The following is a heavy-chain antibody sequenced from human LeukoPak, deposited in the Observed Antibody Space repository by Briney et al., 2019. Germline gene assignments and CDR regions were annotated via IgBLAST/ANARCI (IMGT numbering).Heavy chain of an antibody. V-gene: IGHV5-51*01. D-gene: IGHD6-13*01. Sequence: PGESLKISCKGSGYSFTSYWIGWVRQMPGKGLEWMGIIYPGDSDTRYSPSFQGQVTISADKSISTAYLQWSSLKASDTAMYYCARLGADYWGIAAAGDYYFDYWGQGTLVTVSS. J-gene: IGHJ4*02. CDR2: IYPGDSDT. CDR3: ARLGADYWGIAAAGDYYFDY. CDR1: GYSFTSYW.